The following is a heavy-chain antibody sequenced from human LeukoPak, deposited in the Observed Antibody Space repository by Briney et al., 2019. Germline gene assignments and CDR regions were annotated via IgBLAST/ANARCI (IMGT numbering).Heavy chain of an antibody. J-gene: IGHJ4*02. CDR2: VYYIGNT. Sequence: PSETLSLTCTVSGGSITTSNYYWGWIRQAPGKGLEWIGSVYYIGNTYYSPSLESRITISVDTSKNQFSLKLSSVTAADTAVYYCARDLGYGEFDYWGQGTLVTVSS. CDR1: GGSITTSNYY. V-gene: IGHV4-39*07. CDR3: ARDLGYGEFDY. D-gene: IGHD4-17*01.